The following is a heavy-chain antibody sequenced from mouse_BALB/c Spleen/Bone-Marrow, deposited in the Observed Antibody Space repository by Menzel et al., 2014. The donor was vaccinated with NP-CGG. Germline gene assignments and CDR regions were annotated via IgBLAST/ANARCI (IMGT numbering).Heavy chain of an antibody. Sequence: VQLQQSGPGLVAPSQSLSITCTVSGFSLTGYGVSWVRQPPGKGLEWLGMIWGDGSTDYNSALKSGLSITKDNSKSQVFLKMSSLQTDDTARYYCARDSFLITRALDYWGQGTSVTVSS. CDR3: ARDSFLITRALDY. D-gene: IGHD2-4*01. V-gene: IGHV2-6-7*01. CDR2: IWGDGST. CDR1: GFSLTGYG. J-gene: IGHJ4*01.